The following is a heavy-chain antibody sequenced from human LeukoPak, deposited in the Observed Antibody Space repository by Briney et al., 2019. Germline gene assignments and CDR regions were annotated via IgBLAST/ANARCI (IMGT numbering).Heavy chain of an antibody. D-gene: IGHD3-22*01. CDR1: GFTFSDYY. J-gene: IGHJ6*03. CDR3: ARCYDSSGYYSNYHMDV. Sequence: GGSLRLSCAASGFTFSDYYMSWIRQAPGKGLEWVSYISTSGSTIYYADSVKGRFTISRDYAKNSLYLQMNSLRAEDTAVYYCARCYDSSGYYSNYHMDVWGKGTTVTVS. V-gene: IGHV3-11*04. CDR2: ISTSGSTI.